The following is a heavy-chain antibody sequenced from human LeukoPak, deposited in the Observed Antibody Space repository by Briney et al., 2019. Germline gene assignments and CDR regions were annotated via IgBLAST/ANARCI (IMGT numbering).Heavy chain of an antibody. CDR3: AKHAVVDAYPRYFEH. CDR1: GDPINSNNYY. D-gene: IGHD5-12*01. V-gene: IGHV4-39*01. CDR2: FYYSGST. J-gene: IGHJ4*02. Sequence: SETLSLTCTVSGDPINSNNYYWGWVRQPPGKGLEWIVSFYYSGSTYYNPSLKSRVTISVDTSKNQFSLKLSSVIAPDTAIYYCAKHAVVDAYPRYFEHWGQGTLVTVSS.